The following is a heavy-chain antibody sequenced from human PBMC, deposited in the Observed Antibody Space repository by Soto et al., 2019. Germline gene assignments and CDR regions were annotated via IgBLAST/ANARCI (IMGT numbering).Heavy chain of an antibody. V-gene: IGHV4-34*01. CDR1: GGSFSGYY. J-gene: IGHJ5*02. CDR2: IYHSGST. CDR3: ARVPSP. Sequence: SETLSLTCAVYGGSFSGYYWTWIRQPPGTGLEWIGYIYHSGSTYCNPSLRSRVTISVDRSKNQFSLKLSSVTAADTAFYYCARVPSPWGQGTLVTVSS.